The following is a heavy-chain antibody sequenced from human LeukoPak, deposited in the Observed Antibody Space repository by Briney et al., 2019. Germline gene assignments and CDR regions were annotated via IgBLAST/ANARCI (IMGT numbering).Heavy chain of an antibody. V-gene: IGHV3-21*01. J-gene: IGHJ4*02. CDR1: GFTFSTYS. Sequence: GGSLRLSCAASGFTFSTYSMNWVRQAPGKGLEWVSSISSSSSYIYYAGSVKGRFTISRDNAKNSLYLQMNSLRAEDTAVYYCARDRIVGATDYWGQGTLVTVSS. CDR3: ARDRIVGATDY. CDR2: ISSSSSYI. D-gene: IGHD1-26*01.